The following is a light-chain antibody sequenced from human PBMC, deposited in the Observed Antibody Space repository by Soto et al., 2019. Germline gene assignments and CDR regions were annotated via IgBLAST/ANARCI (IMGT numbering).Light chain of an antibody. CDR1: QSISSW. CDR2: AAS. V-gene: IGKV1-5*01. CDR3: QHYNTIPWT. Sequence: DIHLTQSPSTLSASVGDRVTITCRASQSISSWLAWYQQKPGKAPKLLIYAASNLESGVPSRFSGSRSGTDFTLTISSLQPDDFATYYCQHYNTIPWTFGQGTKVDIK. J-gene: IGKJ1*01.